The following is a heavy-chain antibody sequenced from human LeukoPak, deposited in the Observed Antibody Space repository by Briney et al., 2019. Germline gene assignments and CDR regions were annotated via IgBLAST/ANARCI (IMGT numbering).Heavy chain of an antibody. Sequence: PSETLSLTCTVSGGSISSSTYYWGWIRQPPGTGLEWIGSIYYSGSTYNNPSLKSRVTIFVDTSKNQFSLKLSSVTATDTAVYYCARTYGDRDDAFDVWGQGTMVTVSS. CDR2: IYYSGST. J-gene: IGHJ3*01. D-gene: IGHD4-17*01. V-gene: IGHV4-39*01. CDR3: ARTYGDRDDAFDV. CDR1: GGSISSSTYY.